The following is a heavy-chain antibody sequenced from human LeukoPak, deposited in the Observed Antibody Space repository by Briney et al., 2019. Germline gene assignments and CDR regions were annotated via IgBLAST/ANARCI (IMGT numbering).Heavy chain of an antibody. Sequence: PSETLSLTCTVSGGSISSRYWSWIRQPPGKGLEWIGYIYYSGSTNYNPSLKSRVTISVDTSKNQFSLKLSSVTAADTAVYYCAREYSGSYSSWFDPWGQGTLVTVSS. D-gene: IGHD1-26*01. CDR1: GGSISSRY. J-gene: IGHJ5*02. CDR3: AREYSGSYSSWFDP. CDR2: IYYSGST. V-gene: IGHV4-59*11.